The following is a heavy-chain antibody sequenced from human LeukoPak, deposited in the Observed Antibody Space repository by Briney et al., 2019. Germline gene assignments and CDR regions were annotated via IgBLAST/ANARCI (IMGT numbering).Heavy chain of an antibody. Sequence: GGSFRLPCATSGFSVNNNYMNWVRQATGKGLKWVSLMDNFGYKHYADSVEGRVTISRDSSRNTVYLQLNSLRAEDTAVYYCAGGSYYGSGSRPGYIEYWGQGTLVTVSS. V-gene: IGHV3-53*01. J-gene: IGHJ4*02. CDR1: GFSVNNNY. CDR3: AGGSYYGSGSRPGYIEY. CDR2: MDNFGYK. D-gene: IGHD3-10*01.